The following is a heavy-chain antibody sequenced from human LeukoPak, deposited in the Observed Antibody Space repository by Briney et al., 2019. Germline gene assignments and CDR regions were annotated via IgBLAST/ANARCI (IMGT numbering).Heavy chain of an antibody. D-gene: IGHD6-6*01. CDR1: GFTFSSYA. CDR2: ISGSSGST. Sequence: PGGSLRLSCAASGFTFSSYAMSWVRQAPGKGLEWVSAISGSSGSTYYADSVKGRFTISRDNSKNTLYLQMNSLRAEDTAVYYCAKGPSGAAHPYYFDYWGQGTLVTVSS. J-gene: IGHJ4*02. CDR3: AKGPSGAAHPYYFDY. V-gene: IGHV3-23*01.